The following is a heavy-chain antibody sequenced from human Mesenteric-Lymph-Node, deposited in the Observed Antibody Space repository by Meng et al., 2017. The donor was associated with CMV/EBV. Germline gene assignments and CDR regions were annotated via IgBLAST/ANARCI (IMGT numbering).Heavy chain of an antibody. Sequence: GESLKISCVASGFTFSSYTMSWVRRSPGKGLEWVSTVSYNGESTFYADSVKGRFTISRDSSENTLYLQMNSLTADDTAVYYCAKDANPFYSNVWHKKYFQHWGQGTLVTVSS. J-gene: IGHJ1*01. CDR3: AKDANPFYSNVWHKKYFQH. CDR1: GFTFSSYT. D-gene: IGHD6-19*01. V-gene: IGHV3-23*01. CDR2: VSYNGEST.